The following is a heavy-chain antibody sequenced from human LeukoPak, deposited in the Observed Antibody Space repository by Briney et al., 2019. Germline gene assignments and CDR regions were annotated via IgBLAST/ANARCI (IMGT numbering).Heavy chain of an antibody. CDR2: IYYSGST. CDR1: GGSISSYY. J-gene: IGHJ4*02. V-gene: IGHV4-59*08. D-gene: IGHD3-10*01. CDR3: ARAMVPYFDY. Sequence: PSETLSLTCTVSGGSISSYYWSWIRQPPGKGLEWIGYIYYSGSTYYNPSLKSRVTISVDTSKNQFSLKLSSVTAADTAVYYCARAMVPYFDYWGQGTLVTVSS.